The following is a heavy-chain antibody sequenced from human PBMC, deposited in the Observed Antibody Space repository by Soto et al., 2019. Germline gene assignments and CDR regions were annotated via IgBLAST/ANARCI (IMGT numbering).Heavy chain of an antibody. Sequence: EVQLVQSGAEVKKPGESLRISCKGSGYGFTSYWISWVRQMPGKGLEWMGRIDPSDSYTNYSPSFQGHVTISADKSISTAYLQWSSLKASDTAMYYCARRVADSSGWYYFDYWGQGTLVTVSS. V-gene: IGHV5-10-1*03. CDR3: ARRVADSSGWYYFDY. CDR1: GYGFTSYW. CDR2: IDPSDSYT. D-gene: IGHD6-19*01. J-gene: IGHJ4*02.